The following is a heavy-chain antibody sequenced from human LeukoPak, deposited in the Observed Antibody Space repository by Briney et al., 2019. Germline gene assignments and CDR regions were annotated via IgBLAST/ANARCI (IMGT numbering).Heavy chain of an antibody. CDR2: ISSSGSTI. CDR1: GFTFSSYE. J-gene: IGHJ4*02. Sequence: GGSLRLSCAASGFTFSSYEMNWVRQAPGKGLEWVSYISSSGSTIYYADSVKGRFTISRDNAKNSLYLQMNSLRAEDTAVYYCARGSYSAAIYYWGQGTLVTVSS. CDR3: ARGSYSAAIYY. D-gene: IGHD3-10*01. V-gene: IGHV3-48*03.